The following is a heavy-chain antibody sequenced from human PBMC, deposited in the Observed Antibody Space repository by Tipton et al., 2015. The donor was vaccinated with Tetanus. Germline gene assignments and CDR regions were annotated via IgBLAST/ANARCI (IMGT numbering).Heavy chain of an antibody. V-gene: IGHV4-31*03. CDR1: GASINAGGYL. CDR3: ARGLPREPFYLDY. J-gene: IGHJ4*02. Sequence: TLSLTCNVSGASINAGGYLWTWVRQHPGKGLEWIGNIYYYTQRTSHTPSLDSRVGISVDTSKNQFSLRLNSVTAADTAVYYCARGLPREPFYLDYWGQGKQVTVSS. CDR2: IYYYTQRT. D-gene: IGHD1-26*01.